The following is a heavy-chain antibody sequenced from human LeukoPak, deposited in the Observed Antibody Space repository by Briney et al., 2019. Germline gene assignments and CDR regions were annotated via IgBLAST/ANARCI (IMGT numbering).Heavy chain of an antibody. D-gene: IGHD6-6*01. CDR1: GDSVTSDDFY. CDR3: ARDQTMYSSSSGLGY. CDR2: IYYSGST. Sequence: SETLSLTCNVSGDSVTSDDFYWAWIRQPPGKALEWIGYIYYSGSTNYNPSLKSRVTISVDTSKNQFSLKLSSVTAADTAVYYCARDQTMYSSSSGLGYWGQGTLVTVSS. J-gene: IGHJ4*02. V-gene: IGHV4-61*08.